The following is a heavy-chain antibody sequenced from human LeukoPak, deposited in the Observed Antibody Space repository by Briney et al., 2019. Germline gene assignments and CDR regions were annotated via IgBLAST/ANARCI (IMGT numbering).Heavy chain of an antibody. D-gene: IGHD5-12*01. CDR2: IYYSGST. CDR1: GGSIGSYY. J-gene: IGHJ5*02. V-gene: IGHV4-59*01. CDR3: ASEYRPGYRGGFDP. Sequence: SETLSLTCTVSGGSIGSYYWSWIRQPPGKGLEWIGYIYYSGSTNYNPSLKSRVTISVDTSKNQFSLKLSFVTAADTAVYYCASEYRPGYRGGFDPWGQGTLVTVSS.